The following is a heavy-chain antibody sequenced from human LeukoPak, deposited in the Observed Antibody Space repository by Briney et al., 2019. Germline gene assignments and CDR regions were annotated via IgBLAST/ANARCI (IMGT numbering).Heavy chain of an antibody. CDR2: ISSSGSTI. V-gene: IGHV3-48*03. CDR3: VRGGHYGMDV. J-gene: IGHJ6*02. CDR1: GFTFSSYE. Sequence: GGSLRLSCAASGFTFSSYEMNWVRQAPGKGLEWVSYISSSGSTIYYADSVEGRFTISRETAKNSLYLQMNSLRAEDTAVYYCVRGGHYGMDVWGQGTTVTVSS.